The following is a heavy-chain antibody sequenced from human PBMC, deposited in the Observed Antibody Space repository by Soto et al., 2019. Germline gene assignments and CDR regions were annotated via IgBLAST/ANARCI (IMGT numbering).Heavy chain of an antibody. V-gene: IGHV4-4*07. CDR3: ARDWGSSPDWNWFDP. J-gene: IGHJ5*02. CDR1: GGSISSYY. D-gene: IGHD6-13*01. CDR2: IYTNGST. Sequence: SETLSLTCIVSGGSISSYYWSWIRQPAGKGLEWIGRIYTNGSTNYNPSLKSRVTMSVDTSKNQFSLKLSSVTAADTAVYYCARDWGSSPDWNWFDPWGQGTLVTVSS.